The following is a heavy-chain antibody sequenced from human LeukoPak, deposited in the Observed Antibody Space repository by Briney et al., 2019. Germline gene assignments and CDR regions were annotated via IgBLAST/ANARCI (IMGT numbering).Heavy chain of an antibody. D-gene: IGHD3-3*01. CDR3: ANANFWSGYLNYYYYMDV. CDR2: IRGSGGST. V-gene: IGHV3-23*01. J-gene: IGHJ6*03. CDR1: GFTFSSYA. Sequence: PGGSLRLSCAASGFTFSSYAMSWVRQAPGKGLEWVSAIRGSGGSTYYADSVKGRFTISRDNSKNTLYLQMNSLRAEDTAVYYCANANFWSGYLNYYYYMDVWGKGTTVTVSS.